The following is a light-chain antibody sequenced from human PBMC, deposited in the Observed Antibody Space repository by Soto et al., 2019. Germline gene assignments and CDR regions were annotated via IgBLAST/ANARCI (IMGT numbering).Light chain of an antibody. V-gene: IGLV2-14*01. CDR1: SSDVGGYNY. CDR3: SSYTSSSTPVV. Sequence: QSALTQPASVSRSPGQSITISCTGTSSDVGGYNYVSWYQQHPGKAPKLMIYEVSNRPSGVSNRFSGSKSGNTAFLTISGLQAEHEADYYCSSYTSSSTPVVFGGGTKLTVL. J-gene: IGLJ2*01. CDR2: EVS.